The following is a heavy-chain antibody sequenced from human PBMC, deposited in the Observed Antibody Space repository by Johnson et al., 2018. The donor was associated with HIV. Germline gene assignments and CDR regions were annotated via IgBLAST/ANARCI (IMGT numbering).Heavy chain of an antibody. J-gene: IGHJ3*02. D-gene: IGHD5-18*01. Sequence: EVQLVESGGGVVQPGGSLRLSCAASGFTVSSNYMSWVRQAPGKGLEWVSVIYSGDTTYYADSVKDRFTISRDNSKNTLYLQMNSLRAEDTALYYCARAYSYGVFDIWGQGTMVTVSS. CDR1: GFTVSSNY. CDR2: IYSGDTT. CDR3: ARAYSYGVFDI. V-gene: IGHV3-66*01.